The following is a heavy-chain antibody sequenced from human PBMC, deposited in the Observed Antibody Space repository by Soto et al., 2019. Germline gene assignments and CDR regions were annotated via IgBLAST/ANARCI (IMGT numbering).Heavy chain of an antibody. CDR3: AREWSIAALGRPKQIDY. V-gene: IGHV3-7*03. CDR2: IKQDGSEK. D-gene: IGHD6-6*01. CDR1: GFTFSSYW. Sequence: GGSLRLSCAASGFTFSSYWMSWVRQAPGKGLEWVANIKQDGSEKYYVDSVKGRFTISRDNAKNSLYLQMNSLRAEDTAVYYCAREWSIAALGRPKQIDYWGQGTLVTVSS. J-gene: IGHJ4*02.